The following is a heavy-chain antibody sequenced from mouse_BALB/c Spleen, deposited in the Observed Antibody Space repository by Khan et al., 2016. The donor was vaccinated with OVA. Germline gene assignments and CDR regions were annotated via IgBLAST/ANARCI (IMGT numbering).Heavy chain of an antibody. CDR2: ISYSGST. V-gene: IGHV3-2*02. CDR1: GYSITSGDG. J-gene: IGHJ2*01. CDR3: ARTARIKY. Sequence: EVQLQESGPGLVKPSQSLSLTCTVTGYSITSGDGWNWIRQFPGNKLEWMGYISYSGSTNYNPSLKSRISINRDTSKNQFFLQLNSVTTEDTATYYCARTARIKYWGQGTTLTVSS. D-gene: IGHD1-2*01.